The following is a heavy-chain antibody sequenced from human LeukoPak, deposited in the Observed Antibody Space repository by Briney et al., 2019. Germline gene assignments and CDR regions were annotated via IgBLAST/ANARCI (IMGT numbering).Heavy chain of an antibody. CDR1: GYTFISYG. CDR3: ARDRKYYYHMDV. CDR2: ISTYNGNT. V-gene: IGHV1-18*01. Sequence: ASVKVSCKASGYTFISYGISRVRQAPGQGLEWMGWISTYNGNTNYAQKLQGRVTMTTDTSTSTAYMELRSLRSDDTALYYCARDRKYYYHMDVWGKGTTVTVSS. J-gene: IGHJ6*03. D-gene: IGHD1-14*01.